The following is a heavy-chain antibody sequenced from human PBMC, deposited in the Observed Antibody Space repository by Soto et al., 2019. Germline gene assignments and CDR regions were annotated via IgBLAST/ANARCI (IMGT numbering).Heavy chain of an antibody. D-gene: IGHD6-19*01. J-gene: IGHJ4*02. CDR3: ARGAKGQWLVDY. CDR1: GFTFNSYW. V-gene: IGHV3-74*01. CDR2: VNMDGSTT. Sequence: EVQLVESGGGLVQPGGSLRLSCAGSGFTFNSYWLHWVRQAPGEGLVWVSRVNMDGSTTTYADSVKGRFTISRDNAKNTVYLQMNSLRADDTAVYYCARGAKGQWLVDYWGQGTPVTVSS.